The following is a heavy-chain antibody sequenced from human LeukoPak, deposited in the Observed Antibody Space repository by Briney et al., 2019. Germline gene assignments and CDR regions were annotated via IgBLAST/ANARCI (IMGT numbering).Heavy chain of an antibody. V-gene: IGHV3-23*01. CDR2: ISGSGGST. J-gene: IGHJ3*02. CDR3: AKGGYGPDAFDI. CDR1: GFTFSSYA. D-gene: IGHD5-12*01. Sequence: PGGSLRLSCAASGFTFSSYAMSWVRQAPGKELEWVSAISGSGGSTYYADSVKGRFTISRDNSKNTLYLQMNSLRAEDTAVYYCAKGGYGPDAFDIWGQGTMVTVSS.